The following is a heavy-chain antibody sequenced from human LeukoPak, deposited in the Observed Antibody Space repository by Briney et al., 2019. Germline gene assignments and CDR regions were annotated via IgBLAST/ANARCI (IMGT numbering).Heavy chain of an antibody. CDR2: IIPILGIA. CDR3: ARVLPRDIVVVPAATYYYGMDV. V-gene: IGHV1-69*04. CDR1: GGTFSSYA. D-gene: IGHD2-2*01. J-gene: IGHJ6*02. Sequence: EASVKVSCKASGGTFSSYAISWVRQAPGQGLEWMGRIIPILGIANYAQKFQGRVTITADKSTSTADMELSSLRSEDTAVYYCARVLPRDIVVVPAATYYYGMDVWGQGTTVTVSS.